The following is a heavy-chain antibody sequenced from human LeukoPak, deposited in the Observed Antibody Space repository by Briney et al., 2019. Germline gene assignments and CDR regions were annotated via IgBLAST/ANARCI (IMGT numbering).Heavy chain of an antibody. J-gene: IGHJ4*02. CDR2: ISGSGST. Sequence: GGSLRLSCVASGYIFNNCAVGWVRQAPGKGLEWVSAISGSGSTYYADSVKGRFTISRDNSKNTGYLQMNSLRAEDTAVYYCVKGGQDCSPTTCYYDWGQGTLVTVSS. CDR1: GYIFNNCA. V-gene: IGHV3-23*01. D-gene: IGHD2-2*01. CDR3: VKGGQDCSPTTCYYD.